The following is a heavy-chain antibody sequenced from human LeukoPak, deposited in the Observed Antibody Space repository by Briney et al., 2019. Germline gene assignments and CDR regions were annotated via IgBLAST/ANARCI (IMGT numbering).Heavy chain of an antibody. CDR2: ITGSGDTT. CDR1: GFIFRNYA. Sequence: PGASLRLSCAASGFIFRNYAMSWVRQAPGKGLEGVSAITGSGDTTYYADSVKGRFTISRDNSKNALYVEMNTLRAEDTAVYYCVKWGDYDILTGYYVPDFWGQGTLVTVSS. J-gene: IGHJ4*02. CDR3: VKWGDYDILTGYYVPDF. V-gene: IGHV3-23*01. D-gene: IGHD3-9*01.